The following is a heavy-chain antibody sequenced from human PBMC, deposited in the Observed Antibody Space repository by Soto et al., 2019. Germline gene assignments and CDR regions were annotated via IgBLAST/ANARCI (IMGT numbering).Heavy chain of an antibody. CDR2: INHSGST. CDR1: GGSFSGYY. J-gene: IGHJ6*02. Sequence: SETLSLTCAVYGGSFSGYYWSWIRQPPGKGLEWIGEINHSGSTNYNPSLKSRVTISVDTSKNQFSLKLSSVTAADTAVYYCAGGRAAMVPYYYYYGMDVWGQGTTVTVSS. D-gene: IGHD5-18*01. CDR3: AGGRAAMVPYYYYYGMDV. V-gene: IGHV4-34*01.